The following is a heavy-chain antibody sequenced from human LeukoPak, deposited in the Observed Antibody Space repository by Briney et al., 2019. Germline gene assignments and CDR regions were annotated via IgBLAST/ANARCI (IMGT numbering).Heavy chain of an antibody. CDR1: GRTISSYA. CDR2: ITPNSGGT. V-gene: IGHV1-2*02. CDR3: ARVARGSGTYGGAFDY. Sequence: VASVKGSCPASGRTISSYATSWVRQAPGQGLDWMGWITPNSGGTISSQTFQCRATMTRDPTSSTAHPELSGPASTAPTASYCARVARGSGTYGGAFDYWGQGTLVTVSS. J-gene: IGHJ4*02. D-gene: IGHD3-10*01.